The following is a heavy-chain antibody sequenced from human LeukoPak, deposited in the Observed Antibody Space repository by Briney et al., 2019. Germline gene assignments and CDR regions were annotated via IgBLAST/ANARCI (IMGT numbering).Heavy chain of an antibody. CDR1: GSAFSRSW. J-gene: IGHJ6*02. Sequence: GGSLRLPCAASGSAFSRSWIHWVRQAPGKGLVWVSHINNDATRTTYADSVRGRFTISRDNAKNTVPLQMNSLRAEDTAVYYCASDGAYAMAVWGQGTTVTVSS. D-gene: IGHD1-26*01. CDR2: INNDATRT. V-gene: IGHV3-74*01. CDR3: ASDGAYAMAV.